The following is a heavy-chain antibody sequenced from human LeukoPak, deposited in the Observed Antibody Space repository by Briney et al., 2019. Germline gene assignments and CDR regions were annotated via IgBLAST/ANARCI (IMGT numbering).Heavy chain of an antibody. D-gene: IGHD6-13*01. J-gene: IGHJ6*03. V-gene: IGHV3-23*01. CDR1: GFTFSSYE. CDR2: ISGIGGIT. Sequence: GGSLRLSCAASGFTFSSYEMNWVRQAPGKGLGWVSAISGIGGITYYADSVKGRFTISRDNSKNTLYLQMNSLRAEDTAVYYCAKEFSPPTLAAADYYYYYMDVWGKGTTVTVSS. CDR3: AKEFSPPTLAAADYYYYYMDV.